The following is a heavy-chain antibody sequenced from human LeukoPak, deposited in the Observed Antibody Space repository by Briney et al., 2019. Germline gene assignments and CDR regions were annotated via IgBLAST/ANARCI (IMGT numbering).Heavy chain of an antibody. CDR1: GGSISGYS. CDR2: FHNSRTT. D-gene: IGHD3-10*01. Sequence: SETLSLTCTVSGGSISGYSWTWLRQPPGQGLEWIGYFHNSRTTSYNPSLAGRVIISVDTAMDQISLKLNSVTAADTAVYYCARGHLGLSPWGQGTLVTVSS. CDR3: ARGHLGLSP. J-gene: IGHJ5*02. V-gene: IGHV4-59*01.